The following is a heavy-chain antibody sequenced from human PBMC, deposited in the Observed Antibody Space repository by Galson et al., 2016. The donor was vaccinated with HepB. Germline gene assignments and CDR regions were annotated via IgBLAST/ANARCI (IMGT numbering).Heavy chain of an antibody. CDR1: GFTFSGYA. CDR2: MSDSDDI. CDR3: AKDKRGHSSAWYWYFDY. Sequence: SLRLSCAASGFTFSGYAMAWVRQAPGKGLEWVSGMSDSDDIYYAPTVKGRFTNSRTNSKNTVYLQLTSLRAEDTAVYYCAKDKRGHSSAWYWYFDYWGPGTLVSVSS. V-gene: IGHV3-23*01. J-gene: IGHJ4*02. D-gene: IGHD6-13*01.